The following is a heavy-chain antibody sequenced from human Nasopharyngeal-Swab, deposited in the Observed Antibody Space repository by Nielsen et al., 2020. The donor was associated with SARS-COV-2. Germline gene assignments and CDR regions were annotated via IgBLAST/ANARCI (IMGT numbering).Heavy chain of an antibody. V-gene: IGHV1-2*02. J-gene: IGHJ4*02. CDR1: GFTFRTSA. CDR2: INPYSGDT. CDR3: ARDYYDNYDSDY. Sequence: ASVKVSCKASGFTFRTSAIHWVRQVPGQGLEWVGCINPYSGDTKYAQKFQGRVTVTRDTSRSTAYIELSRLRSDDTAVYYCARDYYDNYDSDYWGQGTLVTVSS. D-gene: IGHD3-22*01.